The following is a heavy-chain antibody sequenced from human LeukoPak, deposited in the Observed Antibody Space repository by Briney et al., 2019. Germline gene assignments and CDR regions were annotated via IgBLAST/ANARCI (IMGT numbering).Heavy chain of an antibody. Sequence: SETLSLTCAVYGGSFSGYYCSWIRQPPGKGLEWIGEINHSGSTNYNPSLKSRVTISVDTSKNQFSLKLSSVTAADTAVYYCAMIAAGGYWGQGTLVTVSS. CDR2: INHSGST. D-gene: IGHD6-13*01. CDR1: GGSFSGYY. V-gene: IGHV4-34*01. CDR3: AMIAAGGY. J-gene: IGHJ4*02.